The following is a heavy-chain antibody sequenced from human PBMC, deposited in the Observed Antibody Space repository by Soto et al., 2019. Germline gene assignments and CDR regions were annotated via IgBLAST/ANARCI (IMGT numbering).Heavy chain of an antibody. D-gene: IGHD3-10*01. CDR3: AKAFYGSGRFDVDY. CDR2: ISGSGGST. J-gene: IGHJ4*02. Sequence: EVQLLESGGGLVQPGGSLRLSCAASGFTFSSYAMSWVRQAPGKGLEWVSAISGSGGSTYYADSVKGRFTISRDNSKNTLYLQMNSLRAQDTAVYYCAKAFYGSGRFDVDYWGQGTLVTVSS. CDR1: GFTFSSYA. V-gene: IGHV3-23*01.